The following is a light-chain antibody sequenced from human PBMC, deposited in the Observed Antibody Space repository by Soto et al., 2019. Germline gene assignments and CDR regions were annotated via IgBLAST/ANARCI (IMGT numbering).Light chain of an antibody. J-gene: IGLJ2*01. V-gene: IGLV2-14*01. CDR3: SSYTTSTTVV. CDR2: EVT. CDR1: NSDVGAHNL. Sequence: QSALTQPASVSGSPGQSITISCTGTNSDVGAHNLVSWYQHHPGKAPRLMISEVTNRPSGVSNRFSASKSGNTASLTISGLQAEDEADYYCSSYTTSTTVVFGGGTKVTVL.